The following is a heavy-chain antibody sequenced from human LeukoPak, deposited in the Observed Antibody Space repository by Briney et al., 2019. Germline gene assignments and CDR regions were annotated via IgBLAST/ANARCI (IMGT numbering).Heavy chain of an antibody. J-gene: IGHJ4*02. V-gene: IGHV3-30*18. CDR1: GFTFSSHW. CDR3: AKIMVGATKSFDY. D-gene: IGHD1-26*01. CDR2: ISYDGSNK. Sequence: PGGSLRLSCEASGFTFSSHWMHWVRQAPGKGLEWVAVISYDGSNKYYADSVKGRFTISRDNSKNTLYLQMNSLRAEDTAVYYCAKIMVGATKSFDYWGQGTLVTVSS.